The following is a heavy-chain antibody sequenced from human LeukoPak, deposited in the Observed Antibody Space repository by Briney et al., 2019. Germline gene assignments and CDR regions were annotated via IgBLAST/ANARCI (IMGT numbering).Heavy chain of an antibody. Sequence: QPGGSLRLSCAASGFTFSSYGMHWVRQAPGKWLEWVAFIRYDGSNKYYADSVKGRFTISRDNSKNTLYLQMNSLRAEDKAVYFCAKDKDPWKSTSISDFDYWGQGTLVTVSS. V-gene: IGHV3-30*02. CDR1: GFTFSSYG. CDR2: IRYDGSNK. J-gene: IGHJ4*02. D-gene: IGHD1-1*01. CDR3: AKDKDPWKSTSISDFDY.